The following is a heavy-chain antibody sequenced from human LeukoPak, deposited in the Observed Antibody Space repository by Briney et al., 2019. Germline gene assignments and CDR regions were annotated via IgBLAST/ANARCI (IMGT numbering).Heavy chain of an antibody. J-gene: IGHJ5*02. CDR2: ISSSSSSYI. V-gene: IGHV3-21*01. CDR1: GFTFSSYS. Sequence: GXXLRLSCAASGFTFSSYSMKWVRQAPGKGLEWVSSISSSSSSYIYYADSVKGRFTISRDNAKNSLYLQMNSLRAEDTAVYYCARSPTLYNWFDPWGQGTLVTVSS. CDR3: ARSPTLYNWFDP.